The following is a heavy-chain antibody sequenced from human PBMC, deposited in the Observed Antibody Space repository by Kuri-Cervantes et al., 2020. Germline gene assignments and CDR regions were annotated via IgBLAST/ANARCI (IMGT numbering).Heavy chain of an antibody. CDR2: ISWDGGST. Sequence: GGSLRLSCAASGFTFDDYAMHWVRQAPGKGLEWVSLISWDGGSTYYADSVKGRFTISRDNSKNTLYLQMNSLRAEDTAVYYCARDPSRDGYNYYLDYWGRGTLVTVSS. D-gene: IGHD5-24*01. CDR1: GFTFDDYA. J-gene: IGHJ4*02. CDR3: ARDPSRDGYNYYLDY. V-gene: IGHV3-43D*04.